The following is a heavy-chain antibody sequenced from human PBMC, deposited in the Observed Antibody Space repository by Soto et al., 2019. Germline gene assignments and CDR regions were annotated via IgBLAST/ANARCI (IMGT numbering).Heavy chain of an antibody. Sequence: SGGSLRLSCAGSGFTFRWFGMNWVRQAPGKGLEWVARISNDGSNEYYVDSVKGRFTISRDNSKNTLYLHMDSLRAEDTAVYYCAKGEVRGIIPSYFDYWGLGTLVTVS. CDR2: ISNDGSNE. V-gene: IGHV3-30*18. CDR1: GFTFRWFG. J-gene: IGHJ4*02. D-gene: IGHD3-10*01. CDR3: AKGEVRGIIPSYFDY.